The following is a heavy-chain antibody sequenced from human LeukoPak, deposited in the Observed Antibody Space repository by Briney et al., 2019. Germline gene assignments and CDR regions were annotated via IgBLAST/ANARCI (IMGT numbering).Heavy chain of an antibody. Sequence: ASVKVSCKASGYTFTSYYIHWVRQAPGQGLEWMGWINPNSGDTGYAQKFQGRVTMTRDTSISTAYMELSSLRSDDTAVYYCARVRYSVYDSHNWFYPWGQGTLVTVSS. CDR2: INPNSGDT. CDR1: GYTFTSYY. CDR3: ARVRYSVYDSHNWFYP. D-gene: IGHD5/OR15-5a*01. V-gene: IGHV1-2*02. J-gene: IGHJ5*02.